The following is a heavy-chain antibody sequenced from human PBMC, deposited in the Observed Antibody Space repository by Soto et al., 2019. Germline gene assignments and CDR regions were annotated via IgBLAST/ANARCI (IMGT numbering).Heavy chain of an antibody. CDR2: ISAYNGNT. CDR1: GYTFTSYG. CDR3: ARDPLAYSGSYHRALGY. V-gene: IGHV1-18*04. D-gene: IGHD1-26*01. J-gene: IGHJ4*02. Sequence: QVQLVQSGAEVKKPGASVKVSCKASGYTFTSYGISWVRQAPGQGLEWMGWISAYNGNTNYAQKLQGRVTMTTDTSTSTVYMELRSLRSDDTAVYYCARDPLAYSGSYHRALGYWGQGTLVTVSS.